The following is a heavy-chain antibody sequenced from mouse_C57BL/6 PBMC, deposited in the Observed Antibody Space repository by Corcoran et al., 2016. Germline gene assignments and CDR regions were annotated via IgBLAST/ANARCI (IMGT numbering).Heavy chain of an antibody. CDR3: AKRWDYGDYYAMDY. D-gene: IGHD2-4*01. V-gene: IGHV9-3*01. Sequence: QIQLVQSGPELKKPGETVKISCKASGYTFTTYGMSWVKQAPGKGLKWMGWINTYSGVPTYADDFKGRFAFSLETSASTAYLQINNLKNEDTATYFCAKRWDYGDYYAMDYWGQGTSVTVSS. CDR2: INTYSGVP. J-gene: IGHJ4*01. CDR1: GYTFTTYG.